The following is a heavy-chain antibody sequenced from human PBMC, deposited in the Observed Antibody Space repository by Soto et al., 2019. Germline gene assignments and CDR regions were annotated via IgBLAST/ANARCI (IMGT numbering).Heavy chain of an antibody. V-gene: IGHV1-2*02. D-gene: IGHD6-13*01. CDR2: INPYSGGT. J-gene: IGHJ4*02. Sequence: ASVKVSCKASGYTFTGYYMHWVRQAPGQGLEWMGWINPYSGGTNYAQKLQGRVTMTRDTSISTAYMELRRLRSDDTAVYYCARYYPCSSSSWPIDYWGQGTLVTGSS. CDR3: ARYYPCSSSSWPIDY. CDR1: GYTFTGYY.